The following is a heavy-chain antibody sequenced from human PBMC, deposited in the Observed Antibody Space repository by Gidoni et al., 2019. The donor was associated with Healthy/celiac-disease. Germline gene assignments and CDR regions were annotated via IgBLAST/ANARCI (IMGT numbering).Heavy chain of an antibody. J-gene: IGHJ4*02. CDR2: LDPEECET. V-gene: IGHV1-24*01. CDR1: GQTLTELS. D-gene: IGHD6-19*01. CDR3: GTKTPSGWYVRDY. Sequence: HVQLVQSGAGVTKPGASVKVACKVSGQTLTELSMHWVRQAPGKGLEWRGGLDPEECETIYEQKFQNRVTMTEDTSTDTACMELSSRRTEDTAVYYYGTKTPSGWYVRDYWGQGTLVTVSS.